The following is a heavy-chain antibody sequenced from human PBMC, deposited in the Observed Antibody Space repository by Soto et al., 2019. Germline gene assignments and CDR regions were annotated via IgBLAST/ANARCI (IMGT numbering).Heavy chain of an antibody. D-gene: IGHD3-16*01. Sequence: QVQLVESGGGVVQPGASLRLSCEASGFDFSSYAMHWVRQAPGKGLEWEGVISYDGNYIYYADSVKGRFTISRDNSKNTLYVQVNSLRPEDTAVYYCAKGILSATIGPYAMDVWGQGTTVTVSS. CDR3: AKGILSATIGPYAMDV. V-gene: IGHV3-30*18. J-gene: IGHJ6*02. CDR1: GFDFSSYA. CDR2: ISYDGNYI.